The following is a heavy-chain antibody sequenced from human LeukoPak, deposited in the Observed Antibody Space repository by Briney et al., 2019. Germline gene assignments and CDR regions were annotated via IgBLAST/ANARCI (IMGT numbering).Heavy chain of an antibody. CDR1: GGSISSGTSY. J-gene: IGHJ4*02. Sequence: SETLSLTCTVSGGSISSGTSYWSWIRQPAGMGLEWIGRIFTSGRTDYNPSLKSRVTISIDTSKNQFSLKLNSVTAADTAVYYCARDRYCSGRSCYGPPDYWGQGVLVTVSS. V-gene: IGHV4-61*02. D-gene: IGHD2-15*01. CDR3: ARDRYCSGRSCYGPPDY. CDR2: IFTSGRT.